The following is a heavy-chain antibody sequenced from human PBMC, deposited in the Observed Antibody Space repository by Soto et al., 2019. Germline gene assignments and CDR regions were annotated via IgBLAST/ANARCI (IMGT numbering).Heavy chain of an antibody. V-gene: IGHV4-59*01. CDR1: GGSISSYY. J-gene: IGHJ4*02. CDR3: ARSWGYYFDY. D-gene: IGHD3-16*01. Sequence: QVQLQESGPGLVKPSETLSLTCTVSGGSISSYYWSWIRQPPGKGLVWIGYIYYSGSTNYNPSLKSRVTISVDTSKNQFSLKLSSVTAADTAVYYCARSWGYYFDYWGQGTLVTVSS. CDR2: IYYSGST.